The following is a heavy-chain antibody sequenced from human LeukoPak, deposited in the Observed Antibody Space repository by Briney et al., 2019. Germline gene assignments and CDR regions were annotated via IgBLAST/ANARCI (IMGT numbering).Heavy chain of an antibody. CDR3: ARVRQYYYDSSGYHDAFDI. CDR1: GGTFSSYA. D-gene: IGHD3-22*01. CDR2: IIPIFGTA. Sequence: SVKVSCKASGGTFSSYAISWVRQAPGQGLEWMGGIIPIFGTANYAQKFQGRVTITTDESTSTAYMELSSLRSEDTAVYYCARVRQYYYDSSGYHDAFDIWGQGTMVTVSS. J-gene: IGHJ3*02. V-gene: IGHV1-69*05.